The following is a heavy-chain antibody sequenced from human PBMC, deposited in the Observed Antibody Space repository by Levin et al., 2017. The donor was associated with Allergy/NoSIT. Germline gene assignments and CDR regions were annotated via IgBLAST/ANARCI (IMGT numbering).Heavy chain of an antibody. Sequence: ASETLSLTCAVSGGSISSSNWWSWVRQPPGKGLEWIGEIYHSGSTNYNPSLKSRVTISVDKSKNQFSLKLSSVTAADTAVYYCARDRSSGWFDAFDIWGQGTMVTVSS. CDR3: ARDRSSGWFDAFDI. V-gene: IGHV4-4*02. D-gene: IGHD6-19*01. CDR1: GGSISSSNW. CDR2: IYHSGST. J-gene: IGHJ3*02.